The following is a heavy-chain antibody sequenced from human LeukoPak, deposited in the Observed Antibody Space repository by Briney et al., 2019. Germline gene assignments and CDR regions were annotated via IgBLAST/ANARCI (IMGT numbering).Heavy chain of an antibody. CDR2: INPNSGGT. CDR3: ARAAQRGYSGYDWFDY. V-gene: IGHV1-2*04. D-gene: IGHD5-12*01. Sequence: ASVKVSCTASGYTFTGYYMHWVRQAPGQGLEWMGWINPNSGGTNYAQKFQGWVTMTRDTSISTAYMELGRLRSDDTAVYYCARAAQRGYSGYDWFDYWGQGTLVTVSS. J-gene: IGHJ4*02. CDR1: GYTFTGYY.